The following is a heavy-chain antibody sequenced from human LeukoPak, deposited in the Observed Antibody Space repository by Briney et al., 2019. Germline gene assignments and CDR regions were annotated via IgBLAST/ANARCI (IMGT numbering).Heavy chain of an antibody. CDR3: ARDLWGIVGVRGHAFDI. V-gene: IGHV3-48*01. J-gene: IGHJ3*02. D-gene: IGHD1-26*01. CDR1: GFTFSSYS. CDR2: ISSSSSTI. Sequence: GGSLRLSCAASGFTFSSYSMNWVRQAPGKGLEWVSYISSSSSTIYYADSVKGRFTISRDNAKNSLYLQMNGLRAEDTAVYYCARDLWGIVGVRGHAFDIWGQGTMVTVSS.